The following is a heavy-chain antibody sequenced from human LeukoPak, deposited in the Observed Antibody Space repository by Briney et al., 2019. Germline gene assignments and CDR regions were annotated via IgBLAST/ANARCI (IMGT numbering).Heavy chain of an antibody. CDR3: ARIPGCYSSSWYYFDY. CDR2: IDWDDDK. D-gene: IGHD6-13*01. V-gene: IGHV2-70*18. J-gene: IGHJ4*02. Sequence: TLSLTCTVSGGSISSYYWSWIRQPPGKALEWLALIDWDDDKYYSTSLKTRLTISKDTSKNQVVLTMTNMDPVDTATYYCARIPGCYSSSWYYFDYWGQGTLVTVSS. CDR1: GGSISSYY.